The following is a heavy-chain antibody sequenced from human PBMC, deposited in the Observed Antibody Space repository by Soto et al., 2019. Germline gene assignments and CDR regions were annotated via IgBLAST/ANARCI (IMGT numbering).Heavy chain of an antibody. CDR3: ARMYSSGSGWFHP. Sequence: SETLSLTCFVSGYFIGAGGYYWSWIRHHPGKGLEWIGSFYSSGNIIYNPSLRSRVSISGDMSTNQFSMSLTSVTAADTARYYCARMYSSGSGWFHPWGQGTLVTVSS. CDR1: GYFIGAGGYY. CDR2: FYSSGNI. J-gene: IGHJ5*02. D-gene: IGHD6-19*01. V-gene: IGHV4-31*02.